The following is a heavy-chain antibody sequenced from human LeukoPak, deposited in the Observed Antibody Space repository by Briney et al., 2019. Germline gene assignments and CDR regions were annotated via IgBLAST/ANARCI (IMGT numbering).Heavy chain of an antibody. CDR1: GYTFTSYD. V-gene: IGHV1-8*01. CDR3: ARTPLRSLQWQGFNRFDP. Sequence: ASVKVSCKASGYTFTSYDINWVRQATGQGLEWMGWLNPNSGNTGYAQKFQGRVTMTRNTSISTAYMELSSLRSEDTAVYYCARTPLRSLQWQGFNRFDPWGQGTLVTVSS. D-gene: IGHD3-3*01. CDR2: LNPNSGNT. J-gene: IGHJ5*02.